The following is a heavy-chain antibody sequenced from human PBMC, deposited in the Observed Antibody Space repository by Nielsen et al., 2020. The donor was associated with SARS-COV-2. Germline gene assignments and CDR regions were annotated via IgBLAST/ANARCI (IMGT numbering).Heavy chain of an antibody. V-gene: IGHV3-11*01. CDR3: AREESTGYDSPDWGAFDI. CDR2: ISSSGSTI. Sequence: GESLKISCAASGFTFSDYYMSWNRQAPGKGLEWVSYISSSGSTIYYADSVKGRFTISRDNAKNSLYLQMNSLRAEDTAVYYCAREESTGYDSPDWGAFDIWGQGTMVTVSS. J-gene: IGHJ3*02. D-gene: IGHD3-22*01. CDR1: GFTFSDYY.